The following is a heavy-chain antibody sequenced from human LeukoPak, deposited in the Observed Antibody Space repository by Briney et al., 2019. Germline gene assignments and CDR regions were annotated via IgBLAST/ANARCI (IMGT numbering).Heavy chain of an antibody. CDR1: GGSISSSSYY. J-gene: IGHJ4*02. CDR2: IYHSGST. CDR3: ASLEVDSPDY. Sequence: SETLSLTCTVSGGSISSSSYYWGWIRQPPGKGLEWIGSIYHSGSTNYNPSLKSRVTISVDTSKNQFSLKLSSVTAADTAVYYCASLEVDSPDYWGQGTLVTVSS. D-gene: IGHD2-15*01. V-gene: IGHV4-39*07.